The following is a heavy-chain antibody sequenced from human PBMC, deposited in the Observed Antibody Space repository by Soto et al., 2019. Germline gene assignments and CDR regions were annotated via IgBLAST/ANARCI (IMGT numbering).Heavy chain of an antibody. J-gene: IGHJ6*02. CDR2: VSFDGSNK. CDR1: GFTFSRYP. CDR3: ARLPGPLVSVLYIYPVDARETPSDVDV. D-gene: IGHD2-21*02. V-gene: IGHV3-30*03. Sequence: QMQLVQSGGGVVQLGRSLRLSCAASGFTFSRYPMHWVRQAPGKGLEWVAVVSFDGSNKYYRDSVKGRFTISKDNGKNTLYLQMNDLRHEDTAVYYCARLPGPLVSVLYIYPVDARETPSDVDVWGQGTSVTVSS.